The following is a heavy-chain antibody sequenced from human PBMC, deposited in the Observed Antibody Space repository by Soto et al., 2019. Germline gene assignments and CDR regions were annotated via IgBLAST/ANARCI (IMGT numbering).Heavy chain of an antibody. D-gene: IGHD5-18*01. Sequence: PTETLSLTCSVSGGSLRSYYLSWIRQSPEKGLDWIVYFSHIGNSNSNPSHESRVTIPVDTSKNQLSLSLRSVTAADTAVYFCARISAVDPYGYVNGSLDVRGQGTTVTGSS. CDR1: GGSLRSYY. CDR3: ARISAVDPYGYVNGSLDV. J-gene: IGHJ6*02. V-gene: IGHV4-59*01. CDR2: FSHIGNS.